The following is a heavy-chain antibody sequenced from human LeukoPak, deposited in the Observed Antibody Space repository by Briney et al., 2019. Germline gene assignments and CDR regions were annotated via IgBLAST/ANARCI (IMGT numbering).Heavy chain of an antibody. Sequence: SETLSLTCTVSGGSISSYYWSWIRQPPGKGLERIGYIYYSGSTNYNPSLKSRVTISVDTSKNQFSLKLSSVTAADTAVYYCACITIFGVVAFQHWGQGTLVTVSS. CDR2: IYYSGST. CDR3: ACITIFGVVAFQH. CDR1: GGSISSYY. J-gene: IGHJ1*01. D-gene: IGHD3-3*01. V-gene: IGHV4-59*01.